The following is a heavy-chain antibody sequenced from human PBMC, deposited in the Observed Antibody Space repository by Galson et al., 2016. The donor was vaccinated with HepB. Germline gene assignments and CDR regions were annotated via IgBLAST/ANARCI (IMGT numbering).Heavy chain of an antibody. CDR1: GGSVNSGSHY. V-gene: IGHV4-61*03. J-gene: IGHJ4*02. CDR2: IYYNGNS. Sequence: SETLSLTCSVSGGSVNSGSHYWTWIRQPPGKALEWIGNIYYNGNSNYNPALKSRLTISIDTSTNHFSVKLSSVTTADPALYYCARVNGIRAGTGTGLIDFWGPGRLVTVSS. CDR3: ARVNGIRAGTGTGLIDF. D-gene: IGHD1/OR15-1a*01.